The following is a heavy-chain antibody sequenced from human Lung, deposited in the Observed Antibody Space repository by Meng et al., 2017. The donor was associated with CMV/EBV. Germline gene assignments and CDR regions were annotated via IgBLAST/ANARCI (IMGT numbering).Heavy chain of an antibody. Sequence: SCAASGFTLSNYAMSWVRQAPGKGLEWVSVIYSGDSSTHYADSGKGRFTISRDNSKNKLYLQMNSLRAEDTAVYRCAKDHMLSYFDYWGQGALVTVSS. CDR2: IYSGDSST. D-gene: IGHD2-8*01. CDR1: GFTLSNYA. J-gene: IGHJ4*02. CDR3: AKDHMLSYFDY. V-gene: IGHV3-23*03.